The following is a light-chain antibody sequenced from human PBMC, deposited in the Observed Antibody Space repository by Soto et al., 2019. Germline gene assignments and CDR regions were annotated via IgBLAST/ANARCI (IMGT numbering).Light chain of an antibody. CDR2: DAS. J-gene: IGKJ5*01. CDR1: QSVSSY. CDR3: QQRSNWIT. V-gene: IGKV3-11*01. Sequence: EIVLTQSPATLSLSPGERATLSCRASQSVSSYLAWYQQKPGQAPRLLIYDASNSATGIPARFSGSGSGTDFTLTISSLAPEDFAVYYCQQRSNWITFGQGTRLDLK.